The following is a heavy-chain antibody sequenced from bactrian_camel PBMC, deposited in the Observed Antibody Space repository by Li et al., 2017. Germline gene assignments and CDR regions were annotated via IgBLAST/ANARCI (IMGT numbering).Heavy chain of an antibody. V-gene: IGHV3S40*01. CDR1: GFTFNIRD. Sequence: DVQLVESGGGLVHPGGSLRLSCATSGFTFNIRDMSWVRQAPGRGLEWVSAINSGGGSTYYADSEEGRFTISRDNAKNTLYLQLNSLKTDDTAMYYCAAVETGGGLADVQARGRLEYNYYGQGTQVTVS. CDR3: AAVETGGGLADVQARGRLEYNY. D-gene: IGHD1*01. J-gene: IGHJ4*01. CDR2: INSGGGST.